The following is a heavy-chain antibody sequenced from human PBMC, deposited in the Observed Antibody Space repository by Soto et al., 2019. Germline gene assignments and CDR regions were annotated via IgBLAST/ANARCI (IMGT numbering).Heavy chain of an antibody. D-gene: IGHD5-18*01. Sequence: GASVKVSCKASGGTFSSYTISWVRQAPGQGLEWMGRIIPILGIANYAQKFQGRVTITADKSTSTAYMELSSLRSEDTAVYYCARDSDTAMAKLDYWGQGTLVTVSS. CDR3: ARDSDTAMAKLDY. CDR2: IIPILGIA. V-gene: IGHV1-69*04. J-gene: IGHJ4*02. CDR1: GGTFSSYT.